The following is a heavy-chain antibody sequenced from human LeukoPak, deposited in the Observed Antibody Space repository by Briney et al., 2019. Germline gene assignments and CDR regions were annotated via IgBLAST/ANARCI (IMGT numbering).Heavy chain of an antibody. D-gene: IGHD3-22*01. J-gene: IGHJ4*02. CDR1: GFTFSSYE. CDR3: ARSYYDSSGYPPLVDY. Sequence: GGSLRLSCAASGFTFSSYEMNWVRQAPGKGLEWVSYISSSGSTIYYADSVKGRFTISGDNAKNSLYLQMNSLRAEDTAVYYCARSYYDSSGYPPLVDYRGQGTLVTVSS. V-gene: IGHV3-48*03. CDR2: ISSSGSTI.